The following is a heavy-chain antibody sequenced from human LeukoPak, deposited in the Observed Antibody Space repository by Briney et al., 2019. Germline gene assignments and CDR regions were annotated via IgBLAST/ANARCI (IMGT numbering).Heavy chain of an antibody. J-gene: IGHJ6*03. CDR1: GFTFSSYG. V-gene: IGHV3-30*03. Sequence: GGSLRLSCAASGFTFSSYGMHWVRQAPGKGLEWVAVISYDGSNKYYADSVKGRFTISRDNSKNTLYLQMNSLRAEDTAVYYCARVSYCSSTSCYRVHYYYYMDVWGKGTTVTVSS. CDR3: ARVSYCSSTSCYRVHYYYYMDV. CDR2: ISYDGSNK. D-gene: IGHD2-2*01.